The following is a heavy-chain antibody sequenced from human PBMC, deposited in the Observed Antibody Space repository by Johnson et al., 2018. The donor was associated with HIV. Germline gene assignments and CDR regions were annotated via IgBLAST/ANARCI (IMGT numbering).Heavy chain of an antibody. CDR1: GFTFSSYA. J-gene: IGHJ3*02. CDR3: AREGAWELRPGAFDI. Sequence: QVLLVESGGGVVQPGRSLRLSCAASGFTFSSYAMHWVRQAPGKGLEWVAVISYDGSNKYYADSVKGRFTISRDNSKNTMYLQMNSLRAEDTAAYYCAREGAWELRPGAFDIWGQGTMVTVSS. V-gene: IGHV3-30*14. CDR2: ISYDGSNK. D-gene: IGHD1-7*01.